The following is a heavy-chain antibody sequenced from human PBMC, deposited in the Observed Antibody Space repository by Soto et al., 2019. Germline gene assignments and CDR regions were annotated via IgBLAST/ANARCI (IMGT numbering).Heavy chain of an antibody. CDR1: GGSISSGGYS. CDR3: ARSITTVTTNDY. Sequence: QLRLQESGSGLVKPSQTLSLTCAVSGGSISSGGYSWSWIRQPPGKGLEWIGYIYHSGSTYYNPSRKGRVXXXVXXSKNQFSLKLSSVTAADTAVYYCARSITTVTTNDYWGQGSLVTVSS. D-gene: IGHD4-17*01. V-gene: IGHV4-30-2*01. J-gene: IGHJ4*02. CDR2: IYHSGST.